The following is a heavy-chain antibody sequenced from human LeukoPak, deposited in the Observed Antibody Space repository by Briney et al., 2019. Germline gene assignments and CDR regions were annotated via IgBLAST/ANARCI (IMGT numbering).Heavy chain of an antibody. V-gene: IGHV4-34*01. J-gene: IGHJ5*02. CDR2: INHSGST. D-gene: IGHD2-8*01. CDR3: ARTIVLMVYALNWFDP. CDR1: GGSFSGFY. Sequence: PSETLSLTCAVYGGSFSGFYWSWIRQPPGKGLEWIGEINHSGSTNYNPSLKSRVTISVDTSKNQFSLKLSSVTAADTAVYYCARTIVLMVYALNWFDPWGQGTLVTVSS.